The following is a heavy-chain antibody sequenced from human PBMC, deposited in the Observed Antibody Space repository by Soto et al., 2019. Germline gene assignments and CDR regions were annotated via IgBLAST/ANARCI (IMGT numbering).Heavy chain of an antibody. CDR2: INVGNGNT. J-gene: IGHJ4*02. V-gene: IGHV1-3*05. CDR3: ARKDDLWDSSGRDY. Sequence: QVQLVQSGAEEAKPGASVKVSCKASGYSLTRYGIHWVRQAPGQRPEWMGWINVGNGNTKYSQKFQDRVTITRDTSASTAYMELSSLRSVVTAVYYCARKDDLWDSSGRDYWGQGALITVSS. D-gene: IGHD3-22*01. CDR1: GYSLTRYG.